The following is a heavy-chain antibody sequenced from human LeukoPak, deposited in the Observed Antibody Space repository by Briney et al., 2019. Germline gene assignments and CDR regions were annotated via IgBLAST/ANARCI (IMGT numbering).Heavy chain of an antibody. CDR1: GFTFDDYA. Sequence: GGSLRLSCAASGFTFDDYAMHWVRQAPGKGLEWVSGISWNSGSIGYADSVKGRFTISRDNAKNSPYLQMNSLRAEDTALYYCAKDDYWGQGTLVTVSS. J-gene: IGHJ4*02. CDR3: AKDDY. V-gene: IGHV3-9*01. CDR2: ISWNSGSI.